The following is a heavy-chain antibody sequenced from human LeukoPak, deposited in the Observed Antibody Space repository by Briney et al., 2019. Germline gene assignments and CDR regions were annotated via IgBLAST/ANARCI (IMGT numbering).Heavy chain of an antibody. D-gene: IGHD2/OR15-2a*01. CDR1: GYTFTSYD. V-gene: IGHV1-8*01. CDR2: MNPNSGNT. CDR3: ARGRLYNWFDP. Sequence: GASVKVSCKASGYTFTSYDINWGRQATGQGLEWMGWMNPNSGNTGYAQKFQGRVTMTRNTSISTAYMGLSSLRSEDTAVYYCARGRLYNWFDPWGQGTLVTVSS. J-gene: IGHJ5*02.